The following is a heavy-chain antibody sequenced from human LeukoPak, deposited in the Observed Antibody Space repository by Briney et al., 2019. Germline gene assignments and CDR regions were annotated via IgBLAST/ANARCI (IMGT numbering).Heavy chain of an antibody. V-gene: IGHV3-9*01. D-gene: IGHD3-22*01. J-gene: IGHJ2*01. Sequence: GRSLRLSCAASGFTFDDYAMHWVRQAPGKGLEWVSGISWNSGSIGYADSVKGRFTISRDNAKNSLCLQMNSLRAEDTALYYCAKSDSSGYAYWYFDLWGRGTLVTVSS. CDR3: AKSDSSGYAYWYFDL. CDR2: ISWNSGSI. CDR1: GFTFDDYA.